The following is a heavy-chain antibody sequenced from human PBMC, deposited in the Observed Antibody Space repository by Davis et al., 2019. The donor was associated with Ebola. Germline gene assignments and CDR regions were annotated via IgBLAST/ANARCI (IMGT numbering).Heavy chain of an antibody. J-gene: IGHJ4*02. CDR3: ARFVAVTATDF. Sequence: ASVKVSCKASGYTFTHYAMHWVRQAPGKRLEWMGWINTGNGNTKYSQKFQGRVTMTRDTSASTAYMELTSLRSEDTAVYYCARFVAVTATDFWGQGTLVTVSS. CDR1: GYTFTHYA. CDR2: INTGNGNT. V-gene: IGHV1-3*04. D-gene: IGHD6-19*01.